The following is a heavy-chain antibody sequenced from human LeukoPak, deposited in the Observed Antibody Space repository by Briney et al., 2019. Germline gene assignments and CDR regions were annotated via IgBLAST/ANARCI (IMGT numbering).Heavy chain of an antibody. CDR3: ASGKYRYGDNWFDP. CDR2: ISYDGSNE. V-gene: IGHV3-30*04. CDR1: GFTFSSYA. J-gene: IGHJ5*02. D-gene: IGHD5-18*01. Sequence: PGGSLRLSCAASGFTFSSYAMHWVRQASGKGLEWVAVISYDGSNEYYADTVKGRFTISRDNSKNTLYLQMNSLRAEDTAVYFCASGKYRYGDNWFDPWGQGTLVSVSS.